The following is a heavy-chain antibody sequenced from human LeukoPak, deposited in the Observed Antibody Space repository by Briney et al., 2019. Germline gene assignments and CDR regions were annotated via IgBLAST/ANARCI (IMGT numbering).Heavy chain of an antibody. CDR1: GFTFSSYA. CDR2: IMGSGGST. V-gene: IGHV3-23*01. Sequence: PGGSLRLSCAASGFTFSSYAMSWVRQAPGKGLEWVSAIMGSGGSTYYADSVKGRFTISRDNSKNTPNLQMNSIRAEDTAVYYCAKTLTYYYDSSGYYILDYWGQGTLATVSS. CDR3: AKTLTYYYDSSGYYILDY. J-gene: IGHJ4*02. D-gene: IGHD3-22*01.